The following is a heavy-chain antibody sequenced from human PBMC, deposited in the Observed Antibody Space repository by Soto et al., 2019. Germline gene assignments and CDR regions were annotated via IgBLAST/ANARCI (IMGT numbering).Heavy chain of an antibody. CDR3: AREDSIIIPAVSDF. J-gene: IGHJ4*02. Sequence: GGSLRLCCTVAGLAFNKYGINWVRQAPGKGLEWVSSISKSNYTYYSDSVKCRFAISRDNAKSSVSLHLNTLRVEDTAVYYCAREDSIIIPAVSDFCGRGPLVTVSS. D-gene: IGHD2-2*01. CDR1: GLAFNKYG. CDR2: ISKSNYT. V-gene: IGHV3-21*01.